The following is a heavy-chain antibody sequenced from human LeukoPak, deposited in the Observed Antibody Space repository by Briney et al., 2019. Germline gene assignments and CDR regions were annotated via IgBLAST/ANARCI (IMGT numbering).Heavy chain of an antibody. CDR2: IYYSGST. J-gene: IGHJ6*03. CDR1: GGSISSSSYY. V-gene: IGHV4-39*01. D-gene: IGHD3-10*01. CDR3: ARHRYYYRSGSYYGAPYYMDV. Sequence: PSETLSLTCTVSGGSISSSSYYWGWIRQPPGKGLEWIGSIYYSGSTYYNPSLKSRDTISVDTSKNQFSLKLSSVTAADTAVYYCARHRYYYRSGSYYGAPYYMDVWGKGTTVTISS.